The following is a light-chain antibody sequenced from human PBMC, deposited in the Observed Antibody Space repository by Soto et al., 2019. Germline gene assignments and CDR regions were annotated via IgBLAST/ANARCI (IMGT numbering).Light chain of an antibody. CDR3: QQYNSYSPTWT. J-gene: IGKJ1*01. V-gene: IGKV1-5*03. Sequence: DIQMAQSPSTLSASVGDRVTISCLASRSVSTWLAWYQQKPGKAPQLVIYKASSLERGVPSRFSGSGSGTDFTLTISSLQPDDFATYYCQQYNSYSPTWTFGQGTKVDIK. CDR1: RSVSTW. CDR2: KAS.